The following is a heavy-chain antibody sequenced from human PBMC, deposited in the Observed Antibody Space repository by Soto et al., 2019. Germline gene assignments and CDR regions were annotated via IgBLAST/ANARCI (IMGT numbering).Heavy chain of an antibody. CDR2: MHHTQGT. J-gene: IGHJ5*02. Sequence: PSETLSLTCSVSGASISSYYWTWIRQPPGGGLEWIGYMHHTQGTNDNPSLRGRVHVSIDTSMNQFSLRLTSVTAADTAVYYCARVPFVGYFGWLDPWGHGTLVTVSS. D-gene: IGHD3-9*01. V-gene: IGHV4-59*01. CDR3: ARVPFVGYFGWLDP. CDR1: GASISSYY.